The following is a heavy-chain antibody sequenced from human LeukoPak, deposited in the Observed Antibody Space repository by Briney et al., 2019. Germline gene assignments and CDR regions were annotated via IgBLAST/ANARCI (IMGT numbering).Heavy chain of an antibody. CDR1: GDTFSSYY. CDR3: ARTVVGASAAAFQH. V-gene: IGHV1-69*13. J-gene: IGHJ1*01. Sequence: ASVKASCKASGDTFSSYYMHWVRQAPGHGLEWMGGIIPIFGTPNYAQKFQGRVTINADETTSYMELSSLRSEDTAVYYCARTVVGASAAAFQHWGQGTLVTVSS. D-gene: IGHD1-26*01. CDR2: IIPIFGTP.